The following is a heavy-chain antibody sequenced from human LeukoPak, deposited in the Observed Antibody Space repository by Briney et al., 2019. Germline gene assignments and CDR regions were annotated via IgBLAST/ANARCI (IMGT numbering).Heavy chain of an antibody. J-gene: IGHJ4*02. Sequence: SETLSLTCTVSGGSISSYYWSWIRQPPGKGLEWIGYIYYSGSTNYNPSLKSRVTISVDTSKNQFSLKLSSVTAADTAVYYCARERAYCGGDCAAPDYWGQGTLVTVSS. CDR3: ARERAYCGGDCAAPDY. V-gene: IGHV4-59*12. CDR1: GGSISSYY. D-gene: IGHD2-21*02. CDR2: IYYSGST.